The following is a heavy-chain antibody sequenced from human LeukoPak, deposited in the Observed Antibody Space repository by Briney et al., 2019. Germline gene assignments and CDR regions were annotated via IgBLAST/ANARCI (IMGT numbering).Heavy chain of an antibody. D-gene: IGHD3-10*01. Sequence: GGSLRLSCAASGFTFSSYGMHWVRQAPGKGLEWVAFIRYDGSNKYYADSVKGRFTISRDNSKNTLYLQMNSLRAEDTAVYYCAKGGSVSRVYYYYYYMDVWGKGTTVTVSS. CDR2: IRYDGSNK. CDR1: GFTFSSYG. CDR3: AKGGSVSRVYYYYYYMDV. V-gene: IGHV3-30*02. J-gene: IGHJ6*03.